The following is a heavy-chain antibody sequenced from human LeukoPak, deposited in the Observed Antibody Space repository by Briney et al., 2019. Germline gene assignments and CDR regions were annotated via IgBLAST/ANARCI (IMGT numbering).Heavy chain of an antibody. V-gene: IGHV1-69*04. D-gene: IGHD6-19*01. CDR2: IIPILGIA. J-gene: IGHJ5*02. CDR3: AREAVAPLRWFDP. Sequence: ASVKVSCKASGGTFSSYAISWVRQAPGQGLEWMGRIIPILGIANYAQKFQGRVTITADKSTSTAYMELSSLRSEDTAVYYCAREAVAPLRWFDPWGQGTLVTVSS. CDR1: GGTFSSYA.